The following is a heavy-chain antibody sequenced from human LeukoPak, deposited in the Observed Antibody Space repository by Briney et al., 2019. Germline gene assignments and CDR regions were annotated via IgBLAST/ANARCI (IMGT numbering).Heavy chain of an antibody. V-gene: IGHV3-74*01. D-gene: IGHD2/OR15-2a*01. Sequence: GGSLRLSCTASGNYWMHWVRQVPGKGLVWVSHINSDGSWTSYADSVKGRFTISKDNAKNTVYLQMNSLRAEDTAVYYCVSFYETYWGRGTLVTVSS. CDR2: INSDGSWT. J-gene: IGHJ4*02. CDR3: VSFYETY. CDR1: GNYW.